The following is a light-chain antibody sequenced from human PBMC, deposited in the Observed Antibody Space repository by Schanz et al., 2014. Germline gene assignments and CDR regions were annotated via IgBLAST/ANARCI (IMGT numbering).Light chain of an antibody. J-gene: IGKJ2*01. V-gene: IGKV3-20*01. Sequence: EIVLTQSPGTLSLSPGERATLSCRASQTVSSSYLAWYQQKPGQAPRLLISGASSRATGIPDRFSGSGSGTDFTLTINRLEPEDFAVYYCQQYGYLPYTFGQGTKLEIK. CDR3: QQYGYLPYT. CDR1: QTVSSSY. CDR2: GAS.